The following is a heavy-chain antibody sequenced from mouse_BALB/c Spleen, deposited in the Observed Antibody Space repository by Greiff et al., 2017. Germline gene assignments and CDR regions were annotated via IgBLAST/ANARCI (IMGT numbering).Heavy chain of an antibody. D-gene: IGHD2-12*01. V-gene: IGHV1S41*01. CDR3: AFYYRYAIDY. J-gene: IGHJ4*01. CDR1: GYTFTSYW. Sequence: DLVKPGASVKLSCKASGYTFTSYWINWIKQRPGQGLEWIGRIAPGSGSTYYNEMFKGKATLTVDTSSSTAYIQLSSLSSEDSAVYFCAFYYRYAIDYWGQGTTVTVSA. CDR2: IAPGSGST.